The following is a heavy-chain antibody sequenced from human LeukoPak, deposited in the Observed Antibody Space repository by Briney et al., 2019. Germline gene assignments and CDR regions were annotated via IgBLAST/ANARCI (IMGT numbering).Heavy chain of an antibody. D-gene: IGHD3-10*01. J-gene: IGHJ4*02. Sequence: KPSETLSLTCAVYGGSFSGYYWSWIRQPPGKGLEWIGEINHNGNTNYSPSLKSRVTISVDTSKNQFSLKLSSVTAADTAVYYCARGEAFYYGSGCYYSPFDYWGQGTLVTVSS. CDR3: ARGEAFYYGSGCYYSPFDY. V-gene: IGHV4-34*01. CDR2: INHNGNT. CDR1: GGSFSGYY.